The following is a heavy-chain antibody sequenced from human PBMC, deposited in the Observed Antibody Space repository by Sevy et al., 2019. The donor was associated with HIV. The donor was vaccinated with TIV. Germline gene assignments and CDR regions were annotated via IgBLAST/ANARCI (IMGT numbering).Heavy chain of an antibody. V-gene: IGHV3-48*02. CDR3: ARVQRYVDWLLDMKTIDY. CDR2: ISSSSSTI. D-gene: IGHD3-9*01. CDR1: GFTFSSYS. J-gene: IGHJ4*02. Sequence: GGSLRLSCAASGFTFSSYSMNWVRQAPGKGLEWVSYISSSSSTIYYADSVKGRFTISRDNAKNSLYLQMNSLRDEDTAVYYCARVQRYVDWLLDMKTIDYWGQGTLVTVSS.